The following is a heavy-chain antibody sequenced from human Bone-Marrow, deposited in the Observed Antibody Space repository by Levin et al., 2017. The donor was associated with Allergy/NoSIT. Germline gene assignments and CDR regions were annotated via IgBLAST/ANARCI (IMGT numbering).Heavy chain of an antibody. V-gene: IGHV3-7*01. CDR1: GFSSSNYW. D-gene: IGHD2-8*01. J-gene: IGHJ3*01. Sequence: GGSLRLSCAASGFSSSNYWMGWVRQAPGKGLEWVANIKYDGGEKYYVDSVKGRFTISRDNAKNSVYLQMNSLRAEDTAVEYCAREPYEVQGTNDYGAFDWWGQGTMVTVS. CDR3: AREPYEVQGTNDYGAFDW. CDR2: IKYDGGEK.